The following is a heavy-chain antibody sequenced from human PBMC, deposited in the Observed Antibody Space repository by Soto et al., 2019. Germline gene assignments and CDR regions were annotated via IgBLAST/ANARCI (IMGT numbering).Heavy chain of an antibody. CDR2: IYYSGST. CDR1: GGSISSYY. CDR3: AKVVAAGGYYYGMDV. D-gene: IGHD1-26*01. Sequence: SETLSLTCTVSGGSISSYYWSWIRQPPGKGLEWIGDIYYSGSTNYNPSLKSRVTISVDTSKNQFSLQLNSVTPEDTAVYYCAKVVAAGGYYYGMDVWGQGTTVTVSS. V-gene: IGHV4-59*12. J-gene: IGHJ6*02.